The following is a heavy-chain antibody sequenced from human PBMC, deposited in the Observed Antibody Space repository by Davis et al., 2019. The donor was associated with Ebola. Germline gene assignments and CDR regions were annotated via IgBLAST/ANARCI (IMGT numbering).Heavy chain of an antibody. Sequence: PGGSLRLSCATSGFIFSSFWMSWVRQAPGKGLEWVANIKQDGSEKYFVDSVEGRFTISRDNAKNSLYLQMNSLRAEDTAVYYCARDRRTIFGVPTGAFDIWGQGTMVTVSS. V-gene: IGHV3-7*03. CDR2: IKQDGSEK. D-gene: IGHD3-3*01. CDR1: GFIFSSFW. CDR3: ARDRRTIFGVPTGAFDI. J-gene: IGHJ3*02.